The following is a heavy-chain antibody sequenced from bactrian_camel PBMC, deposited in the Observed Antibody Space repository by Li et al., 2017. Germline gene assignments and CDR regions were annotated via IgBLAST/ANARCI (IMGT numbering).Heavy chain of an antibody. Sequence: HVQLVESGGGLVQPGGSLTLSCVASGATFSNTAMAWVRQAPRKGLEWVSGIGGGSTHYAKSVKDRFTISKDNAKNTLYLQLSSQKTEDTAMCYCAKDLYLVEQTGAYNYWGQGTQVTVS. D-gene: IGHD2*01. V-gene: IGHV3S1*01. J-gene: IGHJ4*01. CDR2: IGGGST. CDR3: AKDLYLVEQTGAYNY. CDR1: GATFSNTA.